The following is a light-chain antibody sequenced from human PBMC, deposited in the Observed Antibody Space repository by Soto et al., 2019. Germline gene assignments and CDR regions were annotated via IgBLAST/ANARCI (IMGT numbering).Light chain of an antibody. J-gene: IGKJ2*01. Sequence: DIQMTQSPSTLSASVGDRVTITCRASQSMDNWLAWYQQKPGKAPKVLIYDASSLQSGVPSRFSGSGSGTDFTLTITSLQPDDVATYYCQQYNIYPYTFGQGTKLEIK. V-gene: IGKV1-5*01. CDR3: QQYNIYPYT. CDR1: QSMDNW. CDR2: DAS.